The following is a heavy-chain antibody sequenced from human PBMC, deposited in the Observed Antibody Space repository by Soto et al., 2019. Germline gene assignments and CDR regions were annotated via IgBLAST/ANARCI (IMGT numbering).Heavy chain of an antibody. D-gene: IGHD2-2*01. CDR1: GYKFTAYY. CDR3: ARLSKGYCSDTRCYSWLDP. Sequence: QVQLVQSGAEVKKPGASVKVSCKASGYKFTAYYMHWVRQAPGQGLEWMGWINPGSGATSYAQTFQGRVTMTRDTSLNTVYMEVTSLRPDDTAVYYCARLSKGYCSDTRCYSWLDPWGQGTLVTVSS. CDR2: INPGSGAT. V-gene: IGHV1-2*02. J-gene: IGHJ5*02.